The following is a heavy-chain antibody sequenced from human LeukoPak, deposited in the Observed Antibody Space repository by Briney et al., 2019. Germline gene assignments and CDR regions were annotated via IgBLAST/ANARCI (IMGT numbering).Heavy chain of an antibody. J-gene: IGHJ1*01. Sequence: SETLSLTCAVYGGSFSGYYWSWIRQPPGKGLEWIGEINHSGSTNYNPSLKSRVTISVDTSKNQFSLKLSSLTAADTALYYCARGGAARLHFQNWGQGTLVTVSS. CDR2: INHSGST. D-gene: IGHD6-6*01. V-gene: IGHV4-34*01. CDR1: GGSFSGYY. CDR3: ARGGAARLHFQN.